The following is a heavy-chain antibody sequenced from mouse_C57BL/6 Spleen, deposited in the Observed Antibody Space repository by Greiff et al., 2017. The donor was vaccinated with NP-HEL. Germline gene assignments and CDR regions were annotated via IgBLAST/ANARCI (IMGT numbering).Heavy chain of an antibody. J-gene: IGHJ2*01. CDR3: AKEGAYYYYFDY. Sequence: DVQLQESGPGLVKPSQSLSLTCSVTGYSITSGYYWNWIRQFPGNKLEWMGYISYDGSNNYNPSLKNRISITRDTSKNQFFLKLNSVTTEDTATYYCAKEGAYYYYFDYWGQGTTLTVSS. D-gene: IGHD2-10*01. V-gene: IGHV3-6*01. CDR2: ISYDGSN. CDR1: GYSITSGYY.